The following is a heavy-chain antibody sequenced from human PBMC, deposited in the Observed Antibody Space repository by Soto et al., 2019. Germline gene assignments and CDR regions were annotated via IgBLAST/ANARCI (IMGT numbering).Heavy chain of an antibody. V-gene: IGHV1-46*01. Sequence: ASVKVSCKASGYTFTSYYMHWVRQAPGQGLEWMGIINPSGGSTSYAQKFQGRVTMTRDTSTSTVYMELSSLRSEDTAVYYCARGGGVDGYCTNGVCYRTWFDPWGQGTLVTAPQ. D-gene: IGHD2-8*01. CDR3: ARGGGVDGYCTNGVCYRTWFDP. CDR2: INPSGGST. CDR1: GYTFTSYY. J-gene: IGHJ5*02.